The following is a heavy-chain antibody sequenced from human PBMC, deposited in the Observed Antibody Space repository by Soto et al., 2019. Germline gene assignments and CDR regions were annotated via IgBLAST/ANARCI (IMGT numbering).Heavy chain of an antibody. CDR1: GGSVSSGSYY. D-gene: IGHD6-13*01. Sequence: QVQLQESGPGLVKPSETLSLTCTVSGGSVSSGSYYWSWIRQPPGKGLEWIGYIYYSGSTNYNPSLTSRVTISVDPSQNQFSLQLSSVTAADTAVYYCARFNRAAAVTGWFDPWGQGTLVTVSS. CDR2: IYYSGST. V-gene: IGHV4-61*01. J-gene: IGHJ5*02. CDR3: ARFNRAAAVTGWFDP.